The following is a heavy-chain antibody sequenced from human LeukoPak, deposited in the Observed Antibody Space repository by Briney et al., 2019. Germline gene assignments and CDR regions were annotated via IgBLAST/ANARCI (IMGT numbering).Heavy chain of an antibody. J-gene: IGHJ3*02. D-gene: IGHD3-10*01. CDR2: IYYSGST. CDR3: GYYYGSGSYGYDAFDI. V-gene: IGHV4-39*07. CDR1: GGSISSMNYY. Sequence: PSETLSLTCTVSGGSISSMNYYWGWIRQPPGKGLEWIGSIYYSGSTYYNPALKSRFPISVDTSKNQFSLKLSSVTAADTAVYYCGYYYGSGSYGYDAFDIWGQGTVVTVSS.